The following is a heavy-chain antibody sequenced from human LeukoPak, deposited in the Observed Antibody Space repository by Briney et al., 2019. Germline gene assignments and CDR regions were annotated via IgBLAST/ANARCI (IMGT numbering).Heavy chain of an antibody. Sequence: SETLSLTCTVSGYSISSGYYWGWIRQPPGKGLEWTGSVYHSGRTYYNPSLKSRVTISVDTSKNQFSLKLSSVTAADTAVYYCARDNAYYGSGRNNWFDPWGQGTLVTVSS. V-gene: IGHV4-38-2*02. CDR3: ARDNAYYGSGRNNWFDP. D-gene: IGHD3-10*01. J-gene: IGHJ5*02. CDR2: VYHSGRT. CDR1: GYSISSGYY.